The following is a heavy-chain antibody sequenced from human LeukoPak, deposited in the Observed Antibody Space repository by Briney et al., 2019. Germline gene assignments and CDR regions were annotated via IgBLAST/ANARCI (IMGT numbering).Heavy chain of an antibody. CDR1: GFTFSSYS. CDR3: AGDSSNWNIDY. CDR2: ISSSSSYI. V-gene: IGHV3-21*01. D-gene: IGHD6-13*01. Sequence: GGSLRLSCAASGFTFSSYSMSWVRQAPGKGLDWVSSISSSSSYIYYADSVKGRFTISRDNAKNSLYLQMNSLRVEDTAVYYCAGDSSNWNIDYWGQGTPVTVSS. J-gene: IGHJ4*02.